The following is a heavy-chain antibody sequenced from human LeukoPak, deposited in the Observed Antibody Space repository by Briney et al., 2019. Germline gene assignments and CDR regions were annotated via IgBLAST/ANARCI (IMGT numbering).Heavy chain of an antibody. CDR3: ARDYSTSYYYYGMDL. CDR1: GGSVSSGSYY. Sequence: PSETLSLTCTASGGSVSSGSYYWSWIRQPPGKGLEWIGYMFYTGTTNYNPSLKGRVTISADTSKNQFSLRLSSVTAADTAVYYCARDYSTSYYYYGMDLWGQGTTVTVSS. D-gene: IGHD4-11*01. V-gene: IGHV4-61*01. CDR2: MFYTGTT. J-gene: IGHJ6*02.